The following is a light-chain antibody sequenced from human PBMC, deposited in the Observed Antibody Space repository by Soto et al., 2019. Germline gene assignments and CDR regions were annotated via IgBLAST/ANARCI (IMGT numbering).Light chain of an antibody. Sequence: QSVLTQPPSASGTPGQRVTISCSGSSSSVGSNVVNWYQHVPGTAPKLLIYSSFQRPSGVPDRFSGSKSGTSASLTIGGLQSEDEADYYCATWDDTLNGRIFGGGTKLTVL. J-gene: IGLJ2*01. CDR2: SSF. CDR3: ATWDDTLNGRI. CDR1: SSSVGSNV. V-gene: IGLV1-44*01.